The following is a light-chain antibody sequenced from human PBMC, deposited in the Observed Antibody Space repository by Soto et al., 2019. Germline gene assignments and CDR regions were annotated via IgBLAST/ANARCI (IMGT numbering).Light chain of an antibody. Sequence: EIVLKQSPATLSLSPGERATLSCRASQSVSSYLAGYHQKPGQAPRLLIYDASNRATGIPARFSGSGSVTDFTLTISSLEPEDFAVYYCQQRSNWRYTFGQGTKLEIK. V-gene: IGKV3-11*01. CDR1: QSVSSY. CDR3: QQRSNWRYT. J-gene: IGKJ2*01. CDR2: DAS.